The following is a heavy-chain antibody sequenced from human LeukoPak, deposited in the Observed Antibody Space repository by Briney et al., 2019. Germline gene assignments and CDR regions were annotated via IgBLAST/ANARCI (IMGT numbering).Heavy chain of an antibody. J-gene: IGHJ4*02. V-gene: IGHV3-72*01. CDR1: GFTFSDHY. D-gene: IGHD4/OR15-4a*01. CDR2: VRKKANSYTT. Sequence: GGSLRLPCAASGFTFSDHYMDWVRQAPGKGLKWVGRVRKKANSYTTEYAASVEGRFTISRDDSENSLFLQMNSLKTEDTAVYYCARVTMTHFVFDFWGQGTPVTVSS. CDR3: ARVTMTHFVFDF.